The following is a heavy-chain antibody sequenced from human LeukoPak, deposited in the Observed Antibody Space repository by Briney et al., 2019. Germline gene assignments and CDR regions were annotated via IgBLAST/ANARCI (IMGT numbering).Heavy chain of an antibody. Sequence: SETLSLTCIVSGGSISSDSYYWAWIRQPPGKGLQWIGSLYYRGSANYGPSLKGRVTISGDTSQNQFSLKLSSVTATDTAVYYCARHRRGTGWYFKEYWGQGALVTVSS. CDR1: GGSISSDSYY. CDR3: ARHRRGTGWYFKEY. J-gene: IGHJ4*02. V-gene: IGHV4-39*01. D-gene: IGHD6-19*01. CDR2: LYYRGSA.